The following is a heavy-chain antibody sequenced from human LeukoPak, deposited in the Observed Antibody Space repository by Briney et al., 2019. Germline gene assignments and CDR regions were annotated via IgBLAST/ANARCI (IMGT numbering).Heavy chain of an antibody. V-gene: IGHV3-11*01. J-gene: IGHJ4*02. D-gene: IGHD3-9*01. CDR2: ISSSGSTI. CDR3: ARDLAPYYDILTGYSY. Sequence: GGSLRPSCAASGFTFSDYYMSWIRQAPGKGLEWVSYISSSGSTIYYADSVKGRFTISRDNAKNSLYLQMNSLRAEDTAVYYCARDLAPYYDILTGYSYWGQGTLVTVSS. CDR1: GFTFSDYY.